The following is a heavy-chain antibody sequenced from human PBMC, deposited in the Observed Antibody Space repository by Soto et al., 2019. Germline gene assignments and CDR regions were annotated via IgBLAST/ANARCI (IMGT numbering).Heavy chain of an antibody. J-gene: IGHJ4*02. Sequence: SVKVSCKASGGTFSSYRINWVRQAPGQGLEWVGGIVPIYRTADYAQTFQGRVTITADESALTSYMELRSLKSQDTAVYYCVRDSGAKCRSSWGQGTLVTVSS. CDR3: VRDSGAKCRSS. V-gene: IGHV1-69*13. CDR2: IVPIYRTA. CDR1: GGTFSSYR. D-gene: IGHD6-19*01.